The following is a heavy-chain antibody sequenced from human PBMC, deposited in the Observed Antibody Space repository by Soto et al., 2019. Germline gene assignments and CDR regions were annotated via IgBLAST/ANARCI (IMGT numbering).Heavy chain of an antibody. CDR2: ISGSGGST. D-gene: IGHD1-1*01. J-gene: IGHJ6*02. V-gene: IGHV3-23*01. CDR1: GFTFRSYA. Sequence: PGGSLRLSCAASGFTFRSYAMSWVRQAPGKGLEWLSGISGSGGSTYYADSVKGRFTISRDNSKNTLYLQMNSLRVEDTAVYYCAKGSGLEPNYYGMDVWGQGTTVTVS. CDR3: AKGSGLEPNYYGMDV.